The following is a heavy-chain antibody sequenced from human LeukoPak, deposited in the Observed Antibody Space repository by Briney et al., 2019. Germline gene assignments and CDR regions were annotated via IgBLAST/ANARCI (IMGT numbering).Heavy chain of an antibody. CDR3: ASSYYDFWSDTYYFEY. CDR1: GGSISGYY. D-gene: IGHD3-3*01. V-gene: IGHV4-59*01. CDR2: IYNTGST. Sequence: PSETLSLTFTVSGGSISGYYCSWVRQPPGKGLEWIGYIYNTGSTNYKSSLKSRVTMSLDTSKNQFSLRLNSVTAADTAVYYCASSYYDFWSDTYYFEYWGQGTLVTVSS. J-gene: IGHJ4*02.